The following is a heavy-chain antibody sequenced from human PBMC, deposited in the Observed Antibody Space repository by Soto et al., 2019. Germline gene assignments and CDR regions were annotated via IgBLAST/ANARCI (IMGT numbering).Heavy chain of an antibody. CDR1: GDSVSSNSAA. CDR2: TYYRSEWYN. V-gene: IGHV6-1*01. D-gene: IGHD6-19*01. Sequence: SQTLSLTCVISGDSVSSNSAAWNWIRQSPSRGLEWLGRTYYRSEWYNDYAVSVRSRITINPDTSKNQFSLQLNSVTPEDTAVYYCVRDLRIAVAGSNYYGMDVWGQGTTVTVS. J-gene: IGHJ6*02. CDR3: VRDLRIAVAGSNYYGMDV.